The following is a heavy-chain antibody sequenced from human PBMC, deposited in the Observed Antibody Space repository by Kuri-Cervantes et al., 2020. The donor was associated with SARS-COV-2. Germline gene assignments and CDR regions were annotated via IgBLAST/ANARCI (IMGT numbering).Heavy chain of an antibody. V-gene: IGHV1-18*01. D-gene: IGHD3-16*02. CDR2: ISGYNGDP. CDR1: GYSFSTYA. J-gene: IGHJ4*02. CDR3: ARVYEDYIWGRSRYNYFDY. Sequence: ASVKVSCKASGYSFSTYAISWVRQAPGQGLELMGWISGYNGDPKYAQNFQGRVTMTRDTSTAIAYMELRSLRSDDTAIYFCARVYEDYIWGRSRYNYFDYWGQGTVVTVSS.